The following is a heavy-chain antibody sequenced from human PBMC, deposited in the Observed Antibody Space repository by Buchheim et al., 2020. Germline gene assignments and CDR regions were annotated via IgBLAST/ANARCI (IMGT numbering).Heavy chain of an antibody. CDR2: IYYSGST. CDR1: GGSISSSSYY. CDR3: ARVPFNCSGGSCYSIFDY. V-gene: IGHV4-39*07. D-gene: IGHD2-15*01. J-gene: IGHJ4*02. Sequence: QLQLQESGPGLVKPSETLSLTCIVSGGSISSSSYYWGWIRQPPGKGLEWIGSIYYSGSTYYNPSLKSRVTISVDTSKNQFSLKLSSVTAADTAVYYCARVPFNCSGGSCYSIFDYWGQGTL.